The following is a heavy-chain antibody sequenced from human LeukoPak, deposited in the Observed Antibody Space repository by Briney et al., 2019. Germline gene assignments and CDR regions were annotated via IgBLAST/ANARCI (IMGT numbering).Heavy chain of an antibody. D-gene: IGHD7-27*01. CDR2: IYTGGNT. Sequence: SETLSLTCTVSGASISSYYWSWIRQPPGKGLEWIGYIYTGGNTSYNPSLKSRVTISWDTSKNQFSLKLSSVTAADTAVYYCARASWEYDYWGHGTLVTVSS. CDR1: GASISSYY. CDR3: ARASWEYDY. J-gene: IGHJ4*01. V-gene: IGHV4-4*09.